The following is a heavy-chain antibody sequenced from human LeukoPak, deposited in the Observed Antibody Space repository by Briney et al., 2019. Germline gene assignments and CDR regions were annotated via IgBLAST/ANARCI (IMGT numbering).Heavy chain of an antibody. CDR2: ISTSTTTI. V-gene: IGHV3-48*04. CDR3: ARIQLYHGDFDS. Sequence: GGSLRLSCEASGFTFSSYSMNRVRQAPGKGLEWISYISTSTTTIYYANSVKGRFTISRDDAKNSLYLQMNSLRAEDTAVYYCARIQLYHGDFDSWGQGTLVTVSS. CDR1: GFTFSSYS. D-gene: IGHD1-1*01. J-gene: IGHJ4*02.